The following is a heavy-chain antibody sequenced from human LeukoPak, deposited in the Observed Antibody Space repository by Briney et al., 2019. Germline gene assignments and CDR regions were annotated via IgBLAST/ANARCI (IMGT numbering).Heavy chain of an antibody. CDR3: AKVPFGSMSYSTLDY. V-gene: IGHV3-23*01. Sequence: GGSLRLSCAASGFTFTDYAMNWVRQAPGKGLEWVSAISGSGDGRYEDSVKGRFTISRDNSKNTLYLQMNSLRAEDTAVYFCAKVPFGSMSYSTLDYWGQGTLVTVSS. J-gene: IGHJ4*02. CDR2: ISGSGDGR. D-gene: IGHD3-10*01. CDR1: GFTFTDYA.